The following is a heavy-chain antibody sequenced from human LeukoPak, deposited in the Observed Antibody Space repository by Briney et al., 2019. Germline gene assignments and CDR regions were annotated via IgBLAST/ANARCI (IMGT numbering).Heavy chain of an antibody. CDR2: ISAYNGNT. CDR1: DYTFTSYG. CDR3: AREPSRYQLLLGAFDI. V-gene: IGHV1-18*01. J-gene: IGHJ3*02. Sequence: ASVKVSCKASDYTFTSYGISWVQQAPGQGLEWMGWISAYNGNTNYAQKLQGRVTMTTDTSTSTAYMELRSLRSDDTAVYYCAREPSRYQLLLGAFDIWGQGTMVTVSS. D-gene: IGHD2-2*01.